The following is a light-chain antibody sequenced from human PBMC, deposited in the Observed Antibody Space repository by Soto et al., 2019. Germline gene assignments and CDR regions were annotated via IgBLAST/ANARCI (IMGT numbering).Light chain of an antibody. CDR1: SSNIGSHS. V-gene: IGLV1-44*01. CDR2: NTN. J-gene: IGLJ2*01. CDR3: VAWDDSLNGVV. Sequence: QSVLTQPPSASGTPGQRVTISCSGSSSNIGSHSINWYQHLPGTAPKLLIYNTNQRPSGVPDRFSGSKSGTSASLAISGLQSEDEAYYYCVAWDDSLNGVVFGGGTKLTVL.